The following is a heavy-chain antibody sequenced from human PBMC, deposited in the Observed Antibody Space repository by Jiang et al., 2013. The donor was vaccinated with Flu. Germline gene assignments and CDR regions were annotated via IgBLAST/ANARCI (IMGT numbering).Heavy chain of an antibody. CDR2: IDYSGST. D-gene: IGHD6-6*01. Sequence: GLVKPSETLSLTCAVSDGSISNFFWNWIRQSPGKGLEWLGNIDYSGSTDYNPSLKSRFTISRDSAKNSLYLQMNSLRTEDTALYYCAKAFSSSSSEGPFDFWGQGTLVTVSS. CDR3: AKAFSSSSSEGPFDF. V-gene: IGHV4-59*01. J-gene: IGHJ4*02. CDR1: DGSISNFF.